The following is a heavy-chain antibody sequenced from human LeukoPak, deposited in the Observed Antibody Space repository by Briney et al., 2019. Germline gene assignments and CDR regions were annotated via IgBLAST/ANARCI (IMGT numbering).Heavy chain of an antibody. V-gene: IGHV1-69*04. CDR1: GGSLSSYA. J-gene: IGHJ4*02. Sequence: SVKVSCKASGGSLSSYAFNWVRQAPGQGLEWMGRILPMLGIANAAQKFQGRVTITADKSTSTAYMELTSLRSEDTAVYYCARGEVATRSGWDDAKWGQGTLVIVSS. CDR3: ARGEVATRSGWDDAK. D-gene: IGHD5-12*01. CDR2: ILPMLGIA.